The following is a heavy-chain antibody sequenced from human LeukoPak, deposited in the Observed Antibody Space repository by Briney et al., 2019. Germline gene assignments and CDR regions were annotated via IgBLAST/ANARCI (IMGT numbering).Heavy chain of an antibody. CDR1: GFTFSSYS. CDR2: TTPSSSDR. D-gene: IGHD3-22*01. J-gene: IGHJ4*02. CDR3: ARSYYYDRSAEFGC. Sequence: GGTLCLSRAVSGFTFSSYSIDGVRRTPGRGLGCVLLTTPSSSDRYYAASVQGRFTISRDNAKNSLYLQMNSLRAEDTAVYYCARSYYYDRSAEFGCWGQGTLVTVSS. V-gene: IGHV3-21*01.